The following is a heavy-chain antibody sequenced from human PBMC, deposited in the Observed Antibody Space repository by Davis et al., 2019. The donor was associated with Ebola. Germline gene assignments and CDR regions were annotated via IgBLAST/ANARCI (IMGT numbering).Heavy chain of an antibody. Sequence: PSETLSLTCAVSGGSISSGGYSWSWIRQPPGKGLEWIGYIYHSGSTNYNPSLKSRVTISVDTSKNQFSLKLSSVTAADTAVYYCARGHRGEQWLVRYYYYGMDVWGQGTTVTVSS. CDR1: GGSISSGGYS. D-gene: IGHD6-19*01. V-gene: IGHV4-30-2*01. J-gene: IGHJ6*02. CDR2: IYHSGST. CDR3: ARGHRGEQWLVRYYYYGMDV.